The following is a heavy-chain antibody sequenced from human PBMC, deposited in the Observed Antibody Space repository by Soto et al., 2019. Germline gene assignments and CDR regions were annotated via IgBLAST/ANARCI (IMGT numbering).Heavy chain of an antibody. Sequence: SETLSLTCTVSGGSISSSSYYWGWIRQPPGKGLEWIGSIYYSGSTYYNPSLKSRVTISVDTSKNQFSLKLSSVTAADTAVYYCARRGDTAMVSSYGMDVWGQGTTVTVSS. D-gene: IGHD5-18*01. CDR3: ARRGDTAMVSSYGMDV. J-gene: IGHJ6*02. CDR1: GGSISSSSYY. V-gene: IGHV4-39*01. CDR2: IYYSGST.